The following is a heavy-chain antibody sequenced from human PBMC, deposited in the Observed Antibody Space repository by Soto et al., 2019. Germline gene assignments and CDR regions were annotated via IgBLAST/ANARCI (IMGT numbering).Heavy chain of an antibody. V-gene: IGHV3-7*01. CDR3: ARTIRQRWLQSHYFDY. Sequence: PGRSLRLSCAASGFTFSSYWMSWVRQAPGKGLEWVANIKQDGSEKYYVDSVKGRFTISRENAKNSLYLQVNSLRAEDTAVYYCARTIRQRWLQSHYFDYLGQGTLVTVSS. CDR2: IKQDGSEK. CDR1: GFTFSSYW. D-gene: IGHD5-12*01. J-gene: IGHJ4*02.